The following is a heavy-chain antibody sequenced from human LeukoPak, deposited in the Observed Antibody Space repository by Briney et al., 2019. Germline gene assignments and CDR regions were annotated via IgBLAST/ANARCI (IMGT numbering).Heavy chain of an antibody. CDR3: ARGETSSYDY. D-gene: IGHD2-2*01. CDR1: GFTVSSNY. CDR2: IYSGGNT. Sequence: GGSLRLSCAASGFTVSSNYMSWVRQAPGKGLEWVSVIYSGGNTYYADSVKGRFTISRDNSKNTVYFQMNSLRAEDTAVYYCARGETSSYDYWGQGTLVTVSS. V-gene: IGHV3-53*01. J-gene: IGHJ4*02.